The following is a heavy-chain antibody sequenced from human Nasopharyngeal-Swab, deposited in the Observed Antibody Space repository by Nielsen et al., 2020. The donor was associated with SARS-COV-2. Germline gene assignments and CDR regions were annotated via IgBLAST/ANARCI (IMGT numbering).Heavy chain of an antibody. CDR1: GGSITSGGYY. CDR3: ARVRDNGGADV. V-gene: IGHV4-31*03. J-gene: IGHJ6*04. D-gene: IGHD1-14*01. Sequence: SETLSLTFTVSGGSITSGGYYWSWIRQHPGKGLEWIGFIYYSGSTSYNPSLKSRITISVDTSTNQFSLKLSSVTAADTAVYYCARVRDNGGADVWGKGTTVTVSS. CDR2: IYYSGST.